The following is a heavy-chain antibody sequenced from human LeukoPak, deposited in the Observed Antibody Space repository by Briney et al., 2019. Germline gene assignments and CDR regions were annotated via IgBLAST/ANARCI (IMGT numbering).Heavy chain of an antibody. CDR1: GFTFSSYA. J-gene: IGHJ4*02. CDR2: ISGDGGST. CDR3: AKDMAYDFWSGPFDY. D-gene: IGHD3-3*01. Sequence: GGSLRLSCAASGFTFSSYAMSWVRQAPGKGLEWVSLISGDGGSTYYADSVKGRFTISRDNSKNSLYLQMNSLRTEDTALYYCAKDMAYDFWSGPFDYWGQGTLVTVSS. V-gene: IGHV3-43*02.